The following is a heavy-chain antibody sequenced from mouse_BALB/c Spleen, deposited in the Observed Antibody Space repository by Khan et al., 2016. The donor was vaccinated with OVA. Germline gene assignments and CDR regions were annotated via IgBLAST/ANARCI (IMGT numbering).Heavy chain of an antibody. CDR3: ARTFCGNSYGMAY. CDR2: IYPGSGST. CDR1: GYTFTDYD. J-gene: IGHJ4*01. V-gene: IGHV1-77*01. Sequence: QVQLQQSGPELVKPGASVKMSCKASGYTFTDYDIRWVKQRAGQGLEWIGEIYPGSGSTYYNEKLKGKATLTADKSSNTAYLQLSSLTSEDSAVYFCARTFCGNSYGMAYWGQGTAVTVSA. D-gene: IGHD2-10*01.